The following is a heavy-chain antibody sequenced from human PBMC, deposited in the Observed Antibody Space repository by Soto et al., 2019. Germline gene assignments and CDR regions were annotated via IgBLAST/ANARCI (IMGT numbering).Heavy chain of an antibody. Sequence: GGSLRLSCAASGFTFSNYAMSWVRQAPGKGLEWVSGLSDGGGSTFYADSVKGRFTISRDNAKNTLYLQITRLRAEDTAVYYCANEGTTSPYNWFDPWGQGTLVTVSS. CDR3: ANEGTTSPYNWFDP. V-gene: IGHV3-23*01. CDR2: LSDGGGST. J-gene: IGHJ5*02. CDR1: GFTFSNYA. D-gene: IGHD2-2*01.